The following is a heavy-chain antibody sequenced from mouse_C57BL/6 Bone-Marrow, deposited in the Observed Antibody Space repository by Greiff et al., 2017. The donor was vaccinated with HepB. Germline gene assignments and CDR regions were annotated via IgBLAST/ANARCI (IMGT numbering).Heavy chain of an antibody. CDR3: ARSDDYDEVAY. V-gene: IGHV1-4*01. CDR1: GYTFTSYT. Sequence: VQLQESGAELARPGASVKMSCKASGYTFTSYTMHWVKQRPGQGLEWIGYINLSSGYTKYNQKFKDKATLTADKSSSTACMQLSSLTSEDSAVYYCARSDDYDEVAYWGQGTLVTVSA. D-gene: IGHD2-4*01. J-gene: IGHJ3*01. CDR2: INLSSGYT.